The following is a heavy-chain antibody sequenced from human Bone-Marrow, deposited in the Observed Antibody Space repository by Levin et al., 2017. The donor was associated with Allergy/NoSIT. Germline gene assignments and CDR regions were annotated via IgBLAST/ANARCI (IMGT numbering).Heavy chain of an antibody. J-gene: IGHJ4*02. Sequence: PGGSLRLSCAASGFLFNSYFMTWVRQAPGKGLEWVSTISGSGGLTYYADSVKGRFTISRDNARNTVSLQMDSLRAEDTAVYYCAKESSSYFDYWGQGIVVTVSS. CDR1: GFLFNSYF. V-gene: IGHV3-23*01. CDR2: ISGSGGLT. D-gene: IGHD2-2*01. CDR3: AKESSSYFDY.